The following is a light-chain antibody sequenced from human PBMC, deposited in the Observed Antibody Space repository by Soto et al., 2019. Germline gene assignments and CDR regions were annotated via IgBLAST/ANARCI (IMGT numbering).Light chain of an antibody. CDR3: QQYSSLPHT. V-gene: IGKV3-20*01. J-gene: IGKJ2*01. Sequence: ESVLTQSPGTLYLSPGERATLSCRASQSVTNRYFAWYQQRPGQAPRLLIYGISNRATGIPDRFSGSGSGTDFTLTISRLEPEDFVVYYCQQYSSLPHTLGQGTKLDVK. CDR2: GIS. CDR1: QSVTNRY.